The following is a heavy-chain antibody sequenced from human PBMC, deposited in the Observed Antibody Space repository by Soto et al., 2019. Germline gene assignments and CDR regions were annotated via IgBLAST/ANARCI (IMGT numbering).Heavy chain of an antibody. CDR1: GFTFTNYA. V-gene: IGHV3-23*01. CDR2: ISGSGGTA. CDR3: VKEGSGWYSRGPLDF. D-gene: IGHD6-19*01. Sequence: PGGSLRLSCAASGFTFTNYAMNWVRQAPGKGLEWVSVISGSGGTAYYAGSVKGRFTISIDNSNNMLYLQMNSLRAEDTAKYYCVKEGSGWYSRGPLDFWGRGTMVTVSS. J-gene: IGHJ3*01.